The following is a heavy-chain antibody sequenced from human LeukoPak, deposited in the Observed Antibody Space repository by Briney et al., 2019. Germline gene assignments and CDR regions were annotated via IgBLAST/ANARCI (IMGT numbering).Heavy chain of an antibody. CDR3: AKELEADIWTGYYNGRPLGFDY. V-gene: IGHV3-30*18. Sequence: PGGSLRLSCAASGFTFSNYGMHWVRQAPGKGLEWVALISYDGSYKYYADSVKGRFTISRDNSENTLNLQMNSLRAEDTAIYYCAKELEADIWTGYYNGRPLGFDYWGQGTLVTVSS. CDR2: ISYDGSYK. D-gene: IGHD3-9*01. J-gene: IGHJ4*02. CDR1: GFTFSNYG.